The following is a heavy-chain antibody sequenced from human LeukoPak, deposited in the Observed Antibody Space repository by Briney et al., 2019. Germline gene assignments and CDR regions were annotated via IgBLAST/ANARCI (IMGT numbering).Heavy chain of an antibody. D-gene: IGHD5-18*01. Sequence: GGSLRLSCAASGFTFSSYAMSWVRQAPGKGLEWVSAISGSGGSTYYADSVKGRFAISRDNSKNTLYLQMNSLRAEDTAVYYCAKDRTAMSNFDYWGQGTLVTVSS. CDR1: GFTFSSYA. CDR3: AKDRTAMSNFDY. V-gene: IGHV3-23*01. CDR2: ISGSGGST. J-gene: IGHJ4*02.